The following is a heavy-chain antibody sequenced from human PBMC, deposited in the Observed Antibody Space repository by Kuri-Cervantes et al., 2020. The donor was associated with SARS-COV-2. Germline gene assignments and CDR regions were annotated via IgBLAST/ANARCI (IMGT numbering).Heavy chain of an antibody. Sequence: GGSLRLSCAASGFTFSSYAMSWVRQAPGKGLEWVSAISGSGGSTYSADSVKGRFTISRDNSKNTLYLHMKSLRSEDTAMYYCAKDRVGVQDFWGQGTLVTVSS. CDR1: GFTFSSYA. CDR3: AKDRVGVQDF. J-gene: IGHJ4*02. V-gene: IGHV3-23*01. CDR2: ISGSGGST. D-gene: IGHD2-21*01.